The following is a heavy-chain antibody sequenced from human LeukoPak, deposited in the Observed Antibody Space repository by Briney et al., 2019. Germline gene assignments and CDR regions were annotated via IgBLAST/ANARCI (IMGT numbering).Heavy chain of an antibody. CDR1: GGSFSGYY. J-gene: IGHJ4*02. Sequence: SETLSLTCAVYGGSFSGYYWSWIRQPPGKGLEWIGETNHSGSTNYNPSLKSRVTISVDTSKNQFSLKLSSVTAADTAVYYCARVQAGYFDYWGQGTLVTVSS. CDR3: ARVQAGYFDY. D-gene: IGHD6-25*01. CDR2: TNHSGST. V-gene: IGHV4-34*01.